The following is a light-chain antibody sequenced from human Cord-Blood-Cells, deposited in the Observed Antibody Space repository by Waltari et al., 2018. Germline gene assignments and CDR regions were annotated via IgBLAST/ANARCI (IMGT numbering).Light chain of an antibody. CDR3: QQSYSTPWT. Sequence: DIQMTQSPSSLSASVGDRVTITCRASKRISSYLNWYQQKPGKAPKLLIYAASSLQSGVPSRFSGSGSGTDFTLTISSLQPEDFATYYCQQSYSTPWTFGQGTKVEIK. J-gene: IGKJ1*01. CDR1: KRISSY. V-gene: IGKV1-39*01. CDR2: AAS.